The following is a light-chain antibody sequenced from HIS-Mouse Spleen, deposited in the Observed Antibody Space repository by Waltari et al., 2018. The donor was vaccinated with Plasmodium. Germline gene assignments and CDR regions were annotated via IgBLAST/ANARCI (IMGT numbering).Light chain of an antibody. J-gene: IGLJ3*02. CDR2: EGS. V-gene: IGLV2-23*01. CDR3: CSYAGSSTNWV. Sequence: QSALTQPASVSGSPGQSITISCPGTSSDVGSYNLVSWDQQHPGKAAKLMIYEGSKRPSGVSNRFSGSKSGNTASLTISGLQAEDEADYYCCSYAGSSTNWVFGGGTKLTVL. CDR1: SSDVGSYNL.